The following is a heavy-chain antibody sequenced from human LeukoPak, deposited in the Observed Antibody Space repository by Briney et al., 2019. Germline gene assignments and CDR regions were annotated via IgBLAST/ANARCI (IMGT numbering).Heavy chain of an antibody. CDR3: AREPQGQQLDY. J-gene: IGHJ4*02. V-gene: IGHV1-46*01. D-gene: IGHD6-13*01. CDR2: INPSGGST. CDR1: GYTFTSYY. Sequence: PVASVKVSRKVSGYTFTSYYMHWVRQAPGQGLEWMGIINPSGGSTSYAQKFQGRVTMTRDTSTSTVYMELSSLRSEDTAVYYCAREPQGQQLDYWGQGTLVTVSS.